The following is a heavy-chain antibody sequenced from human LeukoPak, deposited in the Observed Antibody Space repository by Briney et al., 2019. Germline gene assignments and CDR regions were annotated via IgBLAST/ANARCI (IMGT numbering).Heavy chain of an antibody. CDR3: ARGSNWGDY. Sequence: SETLSLTCTVSGGSISSYCWSWIRQPPGKGLEWIGYLYYNGGTNYNPSLKSRVTISVDTSKNQFSLKLSSVTAADSAVYYCARGSNWGDYWGRGTLVTVSS. D-gene: IGHD7-27*01. CDR1: GGSISSYC. CDR2: LYYNGGT. J-gene: IGHJ4*02. V-gene: IGHV4-59*08.